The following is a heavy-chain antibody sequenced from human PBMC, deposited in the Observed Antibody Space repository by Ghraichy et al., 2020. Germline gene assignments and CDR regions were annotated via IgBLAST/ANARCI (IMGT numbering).Heavy chain of an antibody. CDR2: ISYDGSNK. CDR1: GFTFSSYG. CDR3: AKDGYCSSTSCYTGDLYYYGMDV. D-gene: IGHD2-2*02. V-gene: IGHV3-30*18. Sequence: GGSLRLTCAASGFTFSSYGMHWVRQAPGKGLEWVAVISYDGSNKYYADSVKGRFTISRDNSKNTLYLQMNSLRAEDTAVYYCAKDGYCSSTSCYTGDLYYYGMDVWGQGTTVTVSS. J-gene: IGHJ6*02.